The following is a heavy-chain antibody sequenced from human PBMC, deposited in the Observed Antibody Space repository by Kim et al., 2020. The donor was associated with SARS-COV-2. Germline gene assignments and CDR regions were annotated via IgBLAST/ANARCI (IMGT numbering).Heavy chain of an antibody. D-gene: IGHD6-19*01. J-gene: IGHJ6*02. V-gene: IGHV4-61*01. CDR1: GGSVSSGSYY. Sequence: SETLSLTCTVSGGSVSSGSYYWSWIRQPPGKGLEWIGYIYYSGSTNYNPSLKSRVTISVDTSKNQFSLKLSSVTAADTAVYYCARDRYSSGWYSWKYYYYYYGMDVWGQGTTVTVSS. CDR2: IYYSGST. CDR3: ARDRYSSGWYSWKYYYYYYGMDV.